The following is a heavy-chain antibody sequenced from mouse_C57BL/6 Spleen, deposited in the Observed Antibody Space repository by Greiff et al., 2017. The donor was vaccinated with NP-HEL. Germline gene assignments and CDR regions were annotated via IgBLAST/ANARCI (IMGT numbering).Heavy chain of an antibody. Sequence: QVQLQQSGPELVKPGASVKISCKASGYSFTSYYIHWVKQRPGQGLEWIGWIYPGSGNTKYNEKFKGKATLTADTSSSTAYMQLSSLTSEDSAVYYCARGGSAYYFDYWGQGTTLTVSS. CDR3: ARGGSAYYFDY. J-gene: IGHJ2*01. CDR2: IYPGSGNT. V-gene: IGHV1-66*01. CDR1: GYSFTSYY.